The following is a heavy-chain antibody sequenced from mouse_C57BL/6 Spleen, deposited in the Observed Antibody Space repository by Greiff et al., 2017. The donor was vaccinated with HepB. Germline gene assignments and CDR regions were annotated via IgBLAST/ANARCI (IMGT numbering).Heavy chain of an antibody. CDR3: VRRAITTEFAY. CDR1: GFSFNTYA. CDR2: IRSKSNNYAT. J-gene: IGHJ3*01. V-gene: IGHV10-1*01. Sequence: EVQLVESGGGLVQPKGSLKLSCAASGFSFNTYAMNWVRQAPGKGLEWVARIRSKSNNYATYYADSVKDRFTISRDDSESMLYRQMNNLKTEDTAMYYCVRRAITTEFAYWGQGTLVTVSA. D-gene: IGHD1-1*01.